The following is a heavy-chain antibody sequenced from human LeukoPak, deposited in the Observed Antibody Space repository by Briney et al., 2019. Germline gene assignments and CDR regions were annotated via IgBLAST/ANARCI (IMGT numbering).Heavy chain of an antibody. Sequence: ASVKVSCKASGYTSTSYGISWVRQAPGQGLEWMGWISAYNGNTNYAQKLQGRVTMTTDTSTSTAYMELGSLRSDDTAVYYCARARSSSWYNWFDPWGQGTLVTVSS. CDR2: ISAYNGNT. D-gene: IGHD6-13*01. CDR3: ARARSSSWYNWFDP. CDR1: GYTSTSYG. J-gene: IGHJ5*02. V-gene: IGHV1-18*04.